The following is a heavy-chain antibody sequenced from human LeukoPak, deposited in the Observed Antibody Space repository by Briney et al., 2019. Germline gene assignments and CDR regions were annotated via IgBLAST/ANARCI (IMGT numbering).Heavy chain of an antibody. V-gene: IGHV3-48*03. Sequence: PGGSLRLSCAASGFTFSSYEMNWVRQAPGKGLEWVSYISSSGSTIYYADSVKGRFTISRDNAKSSLYLQMNSLRAEDTAVYYCARGGYSYGRYYYYGMDVWGQGTTVTVSS. CDR2: ISSSGSTI. CDR3: ARGGYSYGRYYYYGMDV. J-gene: IGHJ6*02. D-gene: IGHD5-18*01. CDR1: GFTFSSYE.